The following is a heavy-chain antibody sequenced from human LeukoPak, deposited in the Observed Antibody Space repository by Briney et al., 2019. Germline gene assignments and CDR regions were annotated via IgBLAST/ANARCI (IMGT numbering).Heavy chain of an antibody. CDR1: GGSISSGGYY. Sequence: PSQTLSLTCTVSGGSISSGGYYWSWIRQHPGKGLEWIGYIYYSGSTNYNPSLKSRVTISVDTSKNQFSLKLSSVTAADTAVYYCARGFIAAIDYWGQGTLVTVSS. V-gene: IGHV4-31*03. CDR2: IYYSGST. J-gene: IGHJ4*02. CDR3: ARGFIAAIDY. D-gene: IGHD6-13*01.